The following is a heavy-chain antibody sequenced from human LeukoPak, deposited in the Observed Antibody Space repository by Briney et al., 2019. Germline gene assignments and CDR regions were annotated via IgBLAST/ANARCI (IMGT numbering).Heavy chain of an antibody. CDR1: GGSISRNY. D-gene: IGHD1-26*01. CDR2: IFYSGTT. CDR3: ARNNNFVGTTNNDAFDI. Sequence: SETLSLTCTVSGGSISRNYWSWIRQPPGKGLEWIGYIFYSGTTNYNASLKSRVTTSIDTSKNQFSLKLSSVTAADTAVYYCARNNNFVGTTNNDAFDIWGQGTMVTVSP. J-gene: IGHJ3*02. V-gene: IGHV4-59*01.